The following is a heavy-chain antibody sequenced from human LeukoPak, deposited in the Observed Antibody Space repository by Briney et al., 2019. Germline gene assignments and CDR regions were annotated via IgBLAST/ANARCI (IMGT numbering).Heavy chain of an antibody. D-gene: IGHD1-7*01. CDR3: AKDLNYPYYFDY. V-gene: IGHV3-23*01. Sequence: PGGSLRLSCAASGFTFSSYAMSWVRQAPGKGLEWVSAISGSGGTTYYADSVKGRFTISRDNSKSTLYLQMNSLRTEDTAVYYCAKDLNYPYYFDYWGQGTLVTVSS. CDR2: ISGSGGTT. J-gene: IGHJ4*02. CDR1: GFTFSSYA.